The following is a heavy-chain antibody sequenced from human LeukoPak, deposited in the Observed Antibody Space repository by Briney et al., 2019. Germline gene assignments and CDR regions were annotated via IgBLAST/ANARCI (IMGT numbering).Heavy chain of an antibody. V-gene: IGHV4-59*01. J-gene: IGHJ6*02. D-gene: IGHD3-10*01. CDR3: ARYPPYYYGSGSYYKPRPYYYGMDV. Sequence: PSETLSLTCTVSGDSISTYSWSWIRQPPGKGLEWIGYIYYSGTTNYNPSLKSRVTISVDTSKNQFSLELSSVTAADTAVYYCARYPPYYYGSGSYYKPRPYYYGMDVWGQGTTVTVSS. CDR1: GDSISTYS. CDR2: IYYSGTT.